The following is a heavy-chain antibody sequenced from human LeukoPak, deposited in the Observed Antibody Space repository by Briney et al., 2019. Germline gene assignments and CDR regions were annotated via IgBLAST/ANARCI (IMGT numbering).Heavy chain of an antibody. CDR1: GGSFSGYY. CDR2: INHSGST. CDR3: ARGNGVLRQNWFDP. Sequence: PSETLSLTCAVYGGSFSGYYWSWIRQPPGKGLEWIGEINHSGSTNYNPSLKSRVTISVDTSKNQFSLKLSSVTAADTAVYYCARGNGVLRQNWFDPWGQGTLVTVSS. D-gene: IGHD3-10*01. V-gene: IGHV4-34*01. J-gene: IGHJ5*02.